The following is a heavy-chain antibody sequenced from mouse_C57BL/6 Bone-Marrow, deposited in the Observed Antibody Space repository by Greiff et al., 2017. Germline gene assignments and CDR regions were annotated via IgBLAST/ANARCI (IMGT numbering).Heavy chain of an antibody. CDR2: IDPENGDT. CDR1: GFNIKDDY. J-gene: IGHJ2*01. Sequence: VQLKESGAELVRPGASVKLSCTASGFNIKDDYMHWVKQRPEQGLEWIGWIDPENGDTEYASKFQGKATITADTSSNTAYLQLSSLTSEDTAVYYCTTGNFDYWGQGTILTVSS. CDR3: TTGNFDY. V-gene: IGHV14-4*01.